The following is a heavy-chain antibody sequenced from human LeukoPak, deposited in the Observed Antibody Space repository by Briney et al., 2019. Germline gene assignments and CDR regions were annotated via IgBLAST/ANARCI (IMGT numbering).Heavy chain of an antibody. CDR2: IYPGDSDT. V-gene: IGHV5-51*01. Sequence: GESLKISCKGSGYSFTTYWIGGVRQMPGKGLEWMGIIYPGDSDTRYSPAFQGLVTISADKSINTAYLQWSSLKASDTAMYYCARHKPGHYDSSGYYTYWGQGTLVTVSS. CDR1: GYSFTTYW. D-gene: IGHD3-22*01. CDR3: ARHKPGHYDSSGYYTY. J-gene: IGHJ4*02.